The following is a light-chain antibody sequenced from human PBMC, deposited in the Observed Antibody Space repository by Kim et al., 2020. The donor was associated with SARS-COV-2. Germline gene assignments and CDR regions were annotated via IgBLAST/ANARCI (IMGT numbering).Light chain of an antibody. Sequence: EIVMTQSPATLSVSPGERATLSCRASQSVSSNLAWYQQKPGQAPRLLIYGASTRATGIPARFSGSGSGTEFTLTISSLQSEDFAVYYCQQCYNWPPWTFGQGTKVDIK. CDR3: QQCYNWPPWT. CDR1: QSVSSN. CDR2: GAS. J-gene: IGKJ1*01. V-gene: IGKV3-15*01.